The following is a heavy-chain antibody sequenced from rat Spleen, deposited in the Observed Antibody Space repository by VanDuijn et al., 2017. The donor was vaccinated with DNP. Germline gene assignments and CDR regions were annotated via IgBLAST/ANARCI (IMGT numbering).Heavy chain of an antibody. CDR2: ISYNGGST. Sequence: EVLLVESDGGLVQPGRSLKLSCAVSGFTFNDYYMAWVRQAPAKGLEWVATISYNGGSTYYRDSVKGRFTISRDNAKSTLYLQMDSLRSEDTATYYCTTLSFITTVVGDYWGQGVMVTVSS. J-gene: IGHJ2*01. D-gene: IGHD1-1*01. V-gene: IGHV5-20*01. CDR3: TTLSFITTVVGDY. CDR1: GFTFNDYY.